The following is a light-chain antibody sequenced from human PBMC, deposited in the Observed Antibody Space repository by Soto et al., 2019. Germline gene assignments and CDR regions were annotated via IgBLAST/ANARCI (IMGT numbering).Light chain of an antibody. CDR3: QQYNKWPLT. CDR1: QSVSSN. Sequence: EIVMTQSPATLSVSPGERATLSCRASQSVSSNLAWYQQKPGQAPRLLIYGAYTRATGIPARFSGSGSGTDFTLTISSLQSEDFEVYYCQQYNKWPLTFGGGTTVEIK. CDR2: GAY. V-gene: IGKV3-15*01. J-gene: IGKJ4*01.